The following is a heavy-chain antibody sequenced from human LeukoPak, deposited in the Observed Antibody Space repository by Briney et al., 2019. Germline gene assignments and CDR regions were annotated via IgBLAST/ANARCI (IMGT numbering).Heavy chain of an antibody. CDR1: GYTFTSYD. D-gene: IGHD5-12*01. J-gene: IGHJ3*02. CDR3: ARGSVAMDAFDI. V-gene: IGHV1-8*01. Sequence: VASVKVSCKASGYTFTSYDINWVRQATGQGLEWMGWMSPNSGNTGYAQKFQGRVTMARNTSISSAYMELSSLRSEDTAVYFCARGSVAMDAFDIWGQGTMVTVSS. CDR2: MSPNSGNT.